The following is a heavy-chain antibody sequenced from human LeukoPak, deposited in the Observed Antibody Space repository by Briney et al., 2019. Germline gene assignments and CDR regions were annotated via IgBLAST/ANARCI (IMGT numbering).Heavy chain of an antibody. CDR3: ARLNVLNNSVLHHFDR. J-gene: IGHJ4*02. V-gene: IGHV4-59*08. D-gene: IGHD1/OR15-1a*01. CDR1: GGSISDYY. Sequence: PETLSLTCTVSGGSISDYYWSWIRQPPGKGLEWIAYINYSGNTDYNASLKSRVTISVDTSKNHFSLKLNSVTAADTAVYYCARLNVLNNSVLHHFDRWGQGTLVTVSS. CDR2: INYSGNT.